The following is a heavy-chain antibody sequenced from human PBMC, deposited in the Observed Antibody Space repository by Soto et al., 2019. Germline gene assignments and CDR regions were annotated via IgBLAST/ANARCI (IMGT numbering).Heavy chain of an antibody. Sequence: QVQLVQSGAEVRKPGSSVKVSCTASGGTFSRHAISWVQQAPGQGLEWMGGIIPIFGTANHAQKFQGRVTIIADESTSTVYMELSSLRSEDTDMYYCARGWGYDSNDYYYAYWGQGTLVIVSS. CDR3: ARGWGYDSNDYYYAY. CDR2: IIPIFGTA. J-gene: IGHJ4*02. D-gene: IGHD3-22*01. V-gene: IGHV1-69*01. CDR1: GGTFSRHA.